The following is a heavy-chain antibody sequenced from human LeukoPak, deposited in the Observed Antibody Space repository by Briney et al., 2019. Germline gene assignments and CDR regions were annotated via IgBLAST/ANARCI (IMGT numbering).Heavy chain of an antibody. Sequence: SETLSLTCAVYGGSFSGYYWSWIRQPPGKGLEWIGEINHRGSTNYNPSLKSRVTISVDTSKNQFSLKLSSVTAADTAVYYCAGKAVAGPFDYWGQGTLVTVSS. CDR1: GGSFSGYY. V-gene: IGHV4-34*01. CDR2: INHRGST. D-gene: IGHD6-19*01. J-gene: IGHJ4*02. CDR3: AGKAVAGPFDY.